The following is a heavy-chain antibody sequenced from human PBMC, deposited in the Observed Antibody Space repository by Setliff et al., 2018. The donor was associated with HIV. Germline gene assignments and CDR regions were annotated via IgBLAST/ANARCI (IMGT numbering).Heavy chain of an antibody. CDR1: GGSFNAYY. CDR3: ARGLWFGGSYWFDP. CDR2: SNHSGNT. J-gene: IGHJ5*02. Sequence: SETLSLTCDVSGGSFNAYYWSWIRQPPGKGLEWIGESNHSGNTTYNPSLKSRVSISVDTTKNQFSLKLNTVTAADTAVYYCARGLWFGGSYWFDPWGQGTLVTVSS. V-gene: IGHV4-34*01. D-gene: IGHD3-10*01.